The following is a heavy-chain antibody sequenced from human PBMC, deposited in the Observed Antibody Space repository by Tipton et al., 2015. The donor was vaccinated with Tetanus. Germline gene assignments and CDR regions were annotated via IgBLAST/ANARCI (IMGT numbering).Heavy chain of an antibody. CDR1: GFTVSSNY. J-gene: IGHJ6*02. V-gene: IGHV3-66*01. CDR2: IFSGGST. CDR3: ATYSSSRVV. Sequence: FLRLSCAASGFTVSSNYMTWVRQAPGKGLEWVSVIFSGGSTYYADSVKGRFTISRDNSKNTLYLQMNSLRAGDTAVYYCATYSSSRVVWGQGTTVTVSS. D-gene: IGHD6-6*01.